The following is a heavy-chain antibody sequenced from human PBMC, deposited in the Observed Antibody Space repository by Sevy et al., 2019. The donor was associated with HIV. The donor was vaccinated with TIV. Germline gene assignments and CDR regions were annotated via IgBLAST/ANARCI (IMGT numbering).Heavy chain of an antibody. CDR2: INQDGSEK. CDR3: AGEEITGSNADYFDS. Sequence: GGSLRLSCAASGFTFSNYWMSWVRQAPGKGLECVANINQDGSEKYYLDSVKGRFIVSRDNAKNSLYLQMNSLGAEESAVYYCAGEEITGSNADYFDSWGQGTLVTVSS. CDR1: GFTFSNYW. D-gene: IGHD1-7*01. J-gene: IGHJ4*02. V-gene: IGHV3-7*01.